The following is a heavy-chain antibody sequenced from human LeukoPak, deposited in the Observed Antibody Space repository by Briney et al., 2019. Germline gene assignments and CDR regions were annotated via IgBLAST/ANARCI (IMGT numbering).Heavy chain of an antibody. J-gene: IGHJ4*02. D-gene: IGHD5-24*01. CDR2: IIPILGIA. CDR1: GGTFSSYA. Sequence: GASVKVSCKASGGTFSSYAIIWVRQAPGQGLEWMGRIIPILGIANYAQKFQGRVTITADKSTSTAYMELSSLRSEDTAVYYCAGERDGYTNALVYWGQGTLVTVSS. CDR3: AGERDGYTNALVY. V-gene: IGHV1-69*04.